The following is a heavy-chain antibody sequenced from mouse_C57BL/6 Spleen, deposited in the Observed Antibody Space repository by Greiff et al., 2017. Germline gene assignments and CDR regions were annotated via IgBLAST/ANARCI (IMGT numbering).Heavy chain of an antibody. J-gene: IGHJ1*03. D-gene: IGHD1-1*01. V-gene: IGHV1-18*01. CDR2: INPNNGGT. CDR1: GYTFTDYN. CDR3: ARYEGDYYGSSYFDV. Sequence: VQLQQSGPELVKPGASVKIPCKASGYTFTDYNMDWVKQSHGKSLEWIGDINPNNGGTIYNQKFKGKATLTVDKSSSTAYMELRSLTSEDTAVYYCARYEGDYYGSSYFDVWGTGTTVTVSS.